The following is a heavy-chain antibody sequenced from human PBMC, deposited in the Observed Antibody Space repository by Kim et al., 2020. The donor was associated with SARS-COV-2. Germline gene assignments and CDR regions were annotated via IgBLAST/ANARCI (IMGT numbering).Heavy chain of an antibody. CDR2: INHSGST. CDR1: GGSFSGYY. CDR3: ARVGSAAAGTLPDDT. V-gene: IGHV4-34*01. Sequence: SETLSLTCAVYGGSFSGYYWSWIRQPPGKGLEWIGEINHSGSTNYNPSLKSRVTISVDTSKNQFSLKLSSVTAADTAVYYCARVGSAAAGTLPDDTWGQGTLVTVSS. J-gene: IGHJ5*02. D-gene: IGHD6-13*01.